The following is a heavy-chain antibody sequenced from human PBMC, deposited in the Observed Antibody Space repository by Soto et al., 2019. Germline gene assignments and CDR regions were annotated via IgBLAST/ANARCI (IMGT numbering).Heavy chain of an antibody. CDR3: ARGRRFGYSIKYYYGMDV. CDR2: IYDSGST. Sequence: QVQLQESGPGLVKPSQTLSLTCTVSGGSISSGGYYWSWIRQHPGKGLEWIGYIYDSGSTYYNPSLPSRVTISLDTSKNQFSRKLSSVTAADTAVYYCARGRRFGYSIKYYYGMDVWGQGTTVTVSS. D-gene: IGHD4-4*01. J-gene: IGHJ6*02. V-gene: IGHV4-31*03. CDR1: GGSISSGGYY.